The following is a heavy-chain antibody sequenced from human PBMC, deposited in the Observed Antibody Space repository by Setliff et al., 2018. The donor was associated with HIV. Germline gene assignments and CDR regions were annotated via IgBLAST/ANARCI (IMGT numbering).Heavy chain of an antibody. Sequence: SVKVSCKASGDIFNNNAISWVRQAPGQGLEWMGGIIPIFGTANYAQKFQGRVTITADESRSTAYMELSSLRSEDTAVYYCALAARPSYYYYYYMDVWGKGTTVTVSS. CDR2: IIPIFGTA. CDR1: GDIFNNNA. J-gene: IGHJ6*03. D-gene: IGHD6-6*01. CDR3: ALAARPSYYYYYYMDV. V-gene: IGHV1-69*13.